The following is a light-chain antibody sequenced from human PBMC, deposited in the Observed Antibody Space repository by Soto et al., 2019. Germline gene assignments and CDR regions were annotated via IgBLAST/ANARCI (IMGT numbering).Light chain of an antibody. CDR2: EVS. CDR3: SSYTSSSPLYV. J-gene: IGLJ1*01. Sequence: QSVLTQPASVSGSPGQSITISCTGTSSDVGGYNYVSWYQQHPGKAPKLMIYEVSNRPSGVSNRFSGSKSGNTASLTISGLXAEDEADYYCSSYTSSSPLYVFGTGTKVTVL. V-gene: IGLV2-14*01. CDR1: SSDVGGYNY.